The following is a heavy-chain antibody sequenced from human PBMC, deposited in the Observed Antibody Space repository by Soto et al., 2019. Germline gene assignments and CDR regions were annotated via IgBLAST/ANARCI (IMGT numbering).Heavy chain of an antibody. D-gene: IGHD4-17*01. J-gene: IGHJ4*02. Sequence: QVQLVESGGGVVQPGRSLRLSCAASGFTFSNYAMHWVRQAPGKGLEWVAVISYDGSNKYYADSVKGRFTISRDNSKNPLYLQRNSMRAEDTAVYYCARAATTVPTAYHFDYWVQGTLVSVSS. CDR1: GFTFSNYA. CDR3: ARAATTVPTAYHFDY. CDR2: ISYDGSNK. V-gene: IGHV3-30-3*01.